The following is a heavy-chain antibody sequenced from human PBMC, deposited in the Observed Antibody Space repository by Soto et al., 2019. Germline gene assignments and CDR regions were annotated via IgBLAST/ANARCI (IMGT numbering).Heavy chain of an antibody. J-gene: IGHJ6*02. D-gene: IGHD5-12*01. CDR3: TRSPSGYDSYYYYGMDV. Sequence: PSETLSLTCTVSGGSISSYYWSWIRQPAGKGLEWIGRIYTSGSTNYNPSLKSRVTMSVDTSKNQFSLKLSSVTAADTAVYYCTRSPSGYDSYYYYGMDVWGQGTTVTVSS. CDR1: GGSISSYY. V-gene: IGHV4-4*07. CDR2: IYTSGST.